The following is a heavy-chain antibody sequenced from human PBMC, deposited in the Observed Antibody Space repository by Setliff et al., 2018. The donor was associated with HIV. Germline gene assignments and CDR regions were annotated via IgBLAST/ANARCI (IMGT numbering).Heavy chain of an antibody. J-gene: IGHJ5*01. CDR2: IYTSGDT. CDR1: GGSISSYY. Sequence: SETLSLTCTVSGGSISSYYWSWIRQPAGKGLEWIGRIYTSGDTNYNPSLKSRVNISIDPSKNHFTLRLSSVTVADTAVYYCARTTYSGSYFNDSWGQGTLVTVSS. CDR3: ARTTYSGSYFNDS. D-gene: IGHD1-26*01. V-gene: IGHV4-4*07.